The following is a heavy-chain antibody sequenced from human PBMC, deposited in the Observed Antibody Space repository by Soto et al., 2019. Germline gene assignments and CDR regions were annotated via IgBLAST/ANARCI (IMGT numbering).Heavy chain of an antibody. J-gene: IGHJ3*02. CDR2: INPNGGST. CDR3: AWEQWLRPGGGGTEPLDI. D-gene: IGHD5-12*01. Sequence: QVQLVQSGAEVKKPGASVKISCEASGYSFTSQYVHWVRQAPGQGLEWMGIINPNGGSTTYAQKLRGRVTMTRGTATGNGYRGVGGPTSGGTAVYYWAWEQWLRPGGGGTEPLDIWGQGTMVTVAS. V-gene: IGHV1-46*03. CDR1: GYSFTSQY.